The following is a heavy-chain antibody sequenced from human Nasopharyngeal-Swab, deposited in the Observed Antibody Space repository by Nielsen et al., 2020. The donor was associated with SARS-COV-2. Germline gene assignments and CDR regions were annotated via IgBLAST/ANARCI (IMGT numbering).Heavy chain of an antibody. Sequence: GESLKISCAASGFTLSSYWMTWVRQAPGKGLEWVANIKEDGGEKYYVDSVKGRFTISRDNAKNSLHLQMNSLRAEDTALYYCARGNWNLDFWGQGPLVTVSS. CDR1: GFTLSSYW. CDR3: ARGNWNLDF. D-gene: IGHD1-1*01. CDR2: IKEDGGEK. J-gene: IGHJ4*02. V-gene: IGHV3-7*03.